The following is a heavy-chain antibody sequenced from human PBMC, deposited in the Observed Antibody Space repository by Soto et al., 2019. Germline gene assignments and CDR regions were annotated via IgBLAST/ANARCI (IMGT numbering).Heavy chain of an antibody. D-gene: IGHD2-2*01. CDR3: ARDGCTSASCDVYGMDV. Sequence: GGSLRLSCAASGFTFSSYWMSWVRQAPGKGLVWVANIKGDGSERHYVDSVKGRFIISRDNAKNSLFLQMNSLRVEDTAVYYCARDGCTSASCDVYGMDVWGQGTTVTVSS. CDR2: IKGDGSER. CDR1: GFTFSSYW. V-gene: IGHV3-7*03. J-gene: IGHJ6*02.